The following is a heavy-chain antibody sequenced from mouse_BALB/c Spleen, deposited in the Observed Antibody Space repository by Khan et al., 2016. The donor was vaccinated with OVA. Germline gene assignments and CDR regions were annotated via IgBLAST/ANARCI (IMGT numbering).Heavy chain of an antibody. CDR3: ARGGGCGVMFDY. CDR1: GYTFTDYF. D-gene: IGHD3-3*01. Sequence: VELVESGPELVKPGASVKMSCKASGYTFTDYFISWVKQRTGQGLEWIGEIYPGSGSASYNEKFKGKATLTADKSSNTAYMQLSSLTSEDSAFCFGARGGGCGVMFDYWGQGTTLTVSS. J-gene: IGHJ2*01. V-gene: IGHV1-77*01. CDR2: IYPGSGSA.